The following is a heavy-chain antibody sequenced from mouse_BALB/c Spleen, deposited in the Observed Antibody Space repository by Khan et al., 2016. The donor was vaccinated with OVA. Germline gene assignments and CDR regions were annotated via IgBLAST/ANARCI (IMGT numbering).Heavy chain of an antibody. CDR1: GYSITSEYA. CDR3: TRKDYDDYDPFPY. Sequence: EVQLQESGPGLVKLSQSLSLTCTVTGYSITSEYAWNWIRQFPGNKLEWMGYINYSGNTRYNPSLKSRISIPRDTSKNQFFLQLNSVTTEDTATYYCTRKDYDDYDPFPYWGQGTLVTVSA. J-gene: IGHJ3*01. D-gene: IGHD2-4*01. V-gene: IGHV3-2*02. CDR2: INYSGNT.